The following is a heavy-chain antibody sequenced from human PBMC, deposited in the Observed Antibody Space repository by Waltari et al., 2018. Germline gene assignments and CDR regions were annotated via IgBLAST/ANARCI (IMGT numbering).Heavy chain of an antibody. CDR1: GGSISSYY. J-gene: IGHJ4*02. D-gene: IGHD4-17*01. CDR2: IYDSGST. CDR3: ARYGTTYGDYDLYFDY. V-gene: IGHV4-59*01. Sequence: QVQLQESGPGLVKPSETLSLTCTVSGGSISSYYWSWIRQPTGKGLEWIGYIYDSGSTNYNPSLKSRVTISVDTSKNQFSLKLSSVTAADTAVYYCARYGTTYGDYDLYFDYWGQGTLVTVSS.